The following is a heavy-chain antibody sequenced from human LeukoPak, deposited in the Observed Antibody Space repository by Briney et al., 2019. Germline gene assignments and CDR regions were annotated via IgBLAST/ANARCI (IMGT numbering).Heavy chain of an antibody. Sequence: PGGSLRLSCAASGFTFSDYYMNWIRQAPGKGLEWVSYISSSGSTISYADSVKGRFTVSRDNAKNSLYLQMNSLRGEDTAVYYCARSILPAANAIDYWGQGTPVTVSS. V-gene: IGHV3-11*04. D-gene: IGHD2-2*01. CDR3: ARSILPAANAIDY. J-gene: IGHJ4*02. CDR2: ISSSGSTI. CDR1: GFTFSDYY.